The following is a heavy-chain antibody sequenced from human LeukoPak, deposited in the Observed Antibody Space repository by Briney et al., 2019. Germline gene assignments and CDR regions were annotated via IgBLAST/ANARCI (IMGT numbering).Heavy chain of an antibody. CDR1: GFTFSSYG. V-gene: IGHV3-23*01. D-gene: IGHD3-10*01. J-gene: IGHJ4*02. Sequence: PGGSLRLSCAASGFTFSSYGMSGVRQAPGKGLEWVSGIIGSGDSTDYADSVKGRFTISRDNSKNTLYLQMNSLRAEDTAVYYCAKDSGYYGSGSYYILDYWGQGTLVTVSS. CDR3: AKDSGYYGSGSYYILDY. CDR2: IIGSGDST.